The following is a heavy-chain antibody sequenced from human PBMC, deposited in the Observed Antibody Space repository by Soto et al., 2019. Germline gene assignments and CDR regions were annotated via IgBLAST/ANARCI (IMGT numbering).Heavy chain of an antibody. Sequence: PGGSLRLSCAASGFTFSSYAMSWVRQAPGKGLEWVSAISGSGGSTYYADSVKGRFTISRDNSKNTLYLQMNSLRAEDTAVYYCASSLWFGESRKRDFDYWGQGTLVTVSS. J-gene: IGHJ4*02. CDR3: ASSLWFGESRKRDFDY. CDR1: GFTFSSYA. D-gene: IGHD3-10*01. CDR2: ISGSGGST. V-gene: IGHV3-23*01.